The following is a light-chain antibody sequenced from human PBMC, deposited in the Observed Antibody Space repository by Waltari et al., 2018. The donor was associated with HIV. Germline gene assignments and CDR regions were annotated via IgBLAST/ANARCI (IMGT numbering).Light chain of an antibody. J-gene: IGLJ2*01. CDR1: ALPKQY. Sequence: SYELTQPPSVAVSPGQTARITCPGDALPKQYDYWYQPKPGQAPVPVEYQDSEKPSGIPERFSGSSSGTTVTLTIGGVKAEDEADYYCQSADSSGTYPGGVVFGGGTKLTVL. CDR2: QDS. V-gene: IGLV3-25*03. CDR3: QSADSSGTYPGGVV.